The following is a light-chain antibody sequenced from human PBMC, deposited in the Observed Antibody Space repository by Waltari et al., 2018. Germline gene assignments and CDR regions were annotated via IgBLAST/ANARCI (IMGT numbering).Light chain of an antibody. CDR2: CAS. J-gene: IGKJ1*01. CDR3: QQYGSASWT. V-gene: IGKV3-20*01. Sequence: IVLTQSPGTLSLSSGDRATLSCTAAQSVPTNYLPWYQQKPGQAPRPLFYCASRRATGIPDRLSGSESGTDFTLTISRLKPEDSAVYYGQQYGSASWTFGQGTKVEIK. CDR1: QSVPTNY.